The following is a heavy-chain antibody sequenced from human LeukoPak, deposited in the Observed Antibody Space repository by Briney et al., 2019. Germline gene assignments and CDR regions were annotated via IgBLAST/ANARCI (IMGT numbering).Heavy chain of an antibody. CDR1: GGTFISYA. Sequence: SVTVSCKASGGTFISYAISWVRQAPGQGLEWMGGIIPIFGTANYAQKFQGRVTITTDESTSTAYMELSSLRSEDTAVYYCASRRVPAADYWYFDLWGRGTLVTVSS. J-gene: IGHJ2*01. V-gene: IGHV1-69*05. CDR2: IIPIFGTA. CDR3: ASRRVPAADYWYFDL. D-gene: IGHD2-2*01.